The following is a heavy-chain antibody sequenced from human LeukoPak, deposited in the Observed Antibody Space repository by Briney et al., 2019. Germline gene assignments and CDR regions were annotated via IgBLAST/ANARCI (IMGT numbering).Heavy chain of an antibody. CDR1: GGSVNSGSYY. CDR3: ARDLGNWFDP. J-gene: IGHJ5*02. CDR2: IYDSGST. Sequence: NPSETLSLTCTVSGGSVNSGSYYWSWIRQPPGKGLEWIGYIYDSGSTNHNPSLKSQVTMSEDTSKNQFSLKLSSVTAADTAVYYCARDLGNWFDPWGQGTLVTVSS. V-gene: IGHV4-61*01.